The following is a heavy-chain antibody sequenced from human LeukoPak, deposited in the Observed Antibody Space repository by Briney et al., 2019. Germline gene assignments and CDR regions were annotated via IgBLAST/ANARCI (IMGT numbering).Heavy chain of an antibody. V-gene: IGHV3-30*18. CDR3: AKDIPKDY. J-gene: IGHJ4*02. CDR2: ISYDGSNK. CDR1: GFTFSSYG. Sequence: GSLRLSCAASGFTFSSYGMHWVRQAPGKGLEWVAVISYDGSNKNYADSVKGRFTISRDNSKNTLYLQMNSLRAEDTAVYYCAKDIPKDYWGQGTLVTVSS.